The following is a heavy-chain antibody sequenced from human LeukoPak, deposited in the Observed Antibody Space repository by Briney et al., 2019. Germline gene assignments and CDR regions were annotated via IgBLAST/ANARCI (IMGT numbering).Heavy chain of an antibody. J-gene: IGHJ4*02. CDR2: TNYGGTST. CDR1: GFLFSDFS. V-gene: IGHV3-23*01. D-gene: IGHD2-8*01. Sequence: PGGPLRLSCATSGFLFSDFSMSWVRQAPGRRLECISTTNYGGTSTYYAESVKGRFTISRDNSKNTLYLQMSSLRVEDTAVYYCAKQSYARSLGEGGPGTLVSVSS. CDR3: AKQSYARSLGE.